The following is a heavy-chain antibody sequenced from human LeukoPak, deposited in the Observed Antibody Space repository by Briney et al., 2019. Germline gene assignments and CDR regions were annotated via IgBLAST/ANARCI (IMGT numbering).Heavy chain of an antibody. Sequence: PSETLSLTCTVSGGSISSGGYYWSWIRQHPGKGLEWIGYIYYSGSTYYNPSLKSRVTISVDTSKNQFSLKLSSVTAADTVVYYCARDNRGHRNPYSSQAFDIWGQGTMVTVSS. CDR1: GGSISSGGYY. V-gene: IGHV4-31*03. CDR3: ARDNRGHRNPYSSQAFDI. J-gene: IGHJ3*02. CDR2: IYYSGST. D-gene: IGHD4-11*01.